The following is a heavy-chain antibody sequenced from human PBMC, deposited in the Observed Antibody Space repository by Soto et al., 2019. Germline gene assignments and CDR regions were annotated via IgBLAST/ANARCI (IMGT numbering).Heavy chain of an antibody. CDR1: GGSISSSSYY. V-gene: IGHV4-61*05. CDR2: IYYSGST. Sequence: SETLSLTCTVSGGSISSSSYYWGWIRQPPGKGLEWIGYIYYSGSTNYNPSLKSRVTISVDTSKNQFSLKLSSVTAADTAVYYCVRGSGDGSGSYFDYWGQGTLVTVSS. D-gene: IGHD3-10*01. CDR3: VRGSGDGSGSYFDY. J-gene: IGHJ4*02.